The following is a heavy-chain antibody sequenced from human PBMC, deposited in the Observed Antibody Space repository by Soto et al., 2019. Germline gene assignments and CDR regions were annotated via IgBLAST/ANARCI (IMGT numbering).Heavy chain of an antibody. J-gene: IGHJ6*02. Sequence: SVQVSCKDSGGTFSSYAISWVRQAPGQGLEWMGGIIPIFGTANYAQKFQGRVTITADESTSTAYMELSSLRSEDTAVYYCARGSITICGVVTYYYYYGMDVWGQGTTVTVSS. V-gene: IGHV1-69*13. CDR2: IIPIFGTA. CDR3: ARGSITICGVVTYYYYYGMDV. D-gene: IGHD3-3*01. CDR1: GGTFSSYA.